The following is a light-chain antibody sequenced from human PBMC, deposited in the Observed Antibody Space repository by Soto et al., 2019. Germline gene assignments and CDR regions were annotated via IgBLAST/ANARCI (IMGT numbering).Light chain of an antibody. Sequence: SGLTKPPSAPGTPGQRGTISRSGMISHIGSNTGHWYQRRPGTAPKRLRYSNNQRPSGVPHRFCGSKSGTSASVAISGLQSEHEAGYYCAAWGDRRNGYGFGTGAKVTVL. V-gene: IGLV1-44*01. CDR3: AAWGDRRNGYG. CDR1: ISHIGSNT. J-gene: IGLJ1*01. CDR2: SNN.